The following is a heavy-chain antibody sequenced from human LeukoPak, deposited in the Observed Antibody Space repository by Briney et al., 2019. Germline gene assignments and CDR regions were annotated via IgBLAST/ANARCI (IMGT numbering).Heavy chain of an antibody. D-gene: IGHD3-22*01. CDR3: AQGYFYDKTGYPPVDY. CDR1: GFTFSDYG. Sequence: GGSLRLSCAASGFTFSDYGMHWVRQAPGKGLEWVALISYDGSNKYYVDSVKGRFTISRDNSKNTLYLQMNSLRVEDTAVYYCAQGYFYDKTGYPPVDYWGQGTLVTVSS. J-gene: IGHJ4*02. CDR2: ISYDGSNK. V-gene: IGHV3-30*03.